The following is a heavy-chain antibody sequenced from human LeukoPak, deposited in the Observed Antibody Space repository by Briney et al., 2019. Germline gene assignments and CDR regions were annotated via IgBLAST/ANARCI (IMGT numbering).Heavy chain of an antibody. J-gene: IGHJ6*02. CDR3: ASISSSSLYYYYGMDV. CDR1: GDSISSSSYY. Sequence: KASETLSLTCTVSGDSISSSSYYWAWIRQPPGKRLEWIGNIYYSGSTYYNPSLKSRVTISVDTSKNQFSLKLTSVTATDTAVYYCASISSSSLYYYYGMDVWGQGTTVTVFS. V-gene: IGHV4-39*01. CDR2: IYYSGST. D-gene: IGHD6-6*01.